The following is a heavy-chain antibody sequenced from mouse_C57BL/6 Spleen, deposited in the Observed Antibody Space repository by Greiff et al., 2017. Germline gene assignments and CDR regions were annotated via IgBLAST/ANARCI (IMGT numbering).Heavy chain of an antibody. CDR1: GYTFTSYW. D-gene: IGHD3-1*01. CDR3: ARRAPPDHRGYYDMDY. Sequence: QVQLQQPGAELVMPGASVKLSCKASGYTFTSYWMHWVKQRPGQGLEWIGEIDPSDSYTNSTQKFKGKSTLTVDKSSSTAYMQLSSLTSEDCAVYYCARRAPPDHRGYYDMDYWGQGTAGTVSS. CDR2: IDPSDSYT. V-gene: IGHV1-69*01. J-gene: IGHJ4*01.